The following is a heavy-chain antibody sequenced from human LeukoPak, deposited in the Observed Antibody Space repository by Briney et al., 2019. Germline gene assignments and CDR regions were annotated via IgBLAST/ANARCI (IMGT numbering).Heavy chain of an antibody. V-gene: IGHV4-39*01. CDR2: IYYSGST. CDR3: ARLSNDSPGDP. J-gene: IGHJ5*02. Sequence: PSETLSLTCTVSGGSISSSSYYWGWIGHPPGKGLEWIGSIYYSGSTYYNPSLKSRVTMSVDTSKNQFSLKLTSVTAADTAVYYCARLSNDSPGDPWGQGSLVTVSS. D-gene: IGHD4-11*01. CDR1: GGSISSSSYY.